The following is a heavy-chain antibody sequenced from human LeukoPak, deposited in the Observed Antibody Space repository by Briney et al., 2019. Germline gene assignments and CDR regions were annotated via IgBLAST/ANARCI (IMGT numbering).Heavy chain of an antibody. CDR2: MNPNSGNT. Sequence: ASVKVSCKASGYTFTSYDINWVRQATGQGLEWMGWMNPNSGNTGYAQKFQGRVTMTRNTSRSTDYMELSSLRSEDTAVYYCARVVYDSSGYWDYFDYWGQGTLVTVSS. D-gene: IGHD3-22*01. CDR3: ARVVYDSSGYWDYFDY. J-gene: IGHJ4*02. V-gene: IGHV1-8*01. CDR1: GYTFTSYD.